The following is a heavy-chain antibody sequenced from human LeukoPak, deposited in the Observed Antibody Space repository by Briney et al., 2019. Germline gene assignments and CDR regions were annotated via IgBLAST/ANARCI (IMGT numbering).Heavy chain of an antibody. Sequence: SGGSLRLSCTASGFTFGDYAMSWVRQAPGKGLEWVGFIRSKAYGGTTEYAASVKGRFTISRDDSKSIAYLQMNSLKTENTAVYYCTRDPKGWELPLYFDYWGQGTLVTVSS. V-gene: IGHV3-49*04. CDR2: IRSKAYGGTT. D-gene: IGHD1-26*01. CDR3: TRDPKGWELPLYFDY. CDR1: GFTFGDYA. J-gene: IGHJ4*02.